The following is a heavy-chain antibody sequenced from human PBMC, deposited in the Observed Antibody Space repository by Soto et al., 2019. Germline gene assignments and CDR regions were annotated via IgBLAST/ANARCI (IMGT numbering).Heavy chain of an antibody. V-gene: IGHV3-66*01. Sequence: GGSLRLSCAASGFTVSSNYMSWVRQAPGKGLEWVSVIYSGGSTYYADSVKGRFTISRDNSKNTLYLQMNSLRAEDTAVYYCARVSVVAATQYWGQGTLVTVSS. CDR3: ARVSVVAATQY. CDR2: IYSGGST. J-gene: IGHJ4*02. CDR1: GFTVSSNY. D-gene: IGHD2-15*01.